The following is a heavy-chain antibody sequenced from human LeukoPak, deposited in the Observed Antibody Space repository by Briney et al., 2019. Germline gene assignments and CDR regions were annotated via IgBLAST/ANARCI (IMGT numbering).Heavy chain of an antibody. D-gene: IGHD4-11*01. J-gene: IGHJ4*02. CDR1: GFTFSSYW. CDR2: INSDGSIT. CDR3: ARGYINYPDY. Sequence: GGSLRLSCAASGFTFSSYWMHWVRQAPGKGLVWVSRINSDGSITTYADSVKGRFTISRDNAKNTLYLQMNTLRAEDTAVYYCARGYINYPDYWGQGTLVTVSS. V-gene: IGHV3-74*01.